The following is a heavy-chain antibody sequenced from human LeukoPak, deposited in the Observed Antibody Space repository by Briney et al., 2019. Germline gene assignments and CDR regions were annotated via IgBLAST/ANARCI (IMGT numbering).Heavy chain of an antibody. J-gene: IGHJ6*03. CDR3: ARDAGSRYYYYYMDV. Sequence: PSETLSLTCTISGGSISSYYWSWMRQPPGKGLEWIGYIYYSGSTNYNPSLKSRVTISVDTSKNQFSLKLSSVTAADTAVYYCARDAGSRYYYYYMDVWGKGTTVTVSS. CDR1: GGSISSYY. D-gene: IGHD6-19*01. CDR2: IYYSGST. V-gene: IGHV4-59*01.